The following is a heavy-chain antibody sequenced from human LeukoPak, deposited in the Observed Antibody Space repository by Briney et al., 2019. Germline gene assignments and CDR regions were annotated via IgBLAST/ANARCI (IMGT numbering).Heavy chain of an antibody. J-gene: IGHJ4*02. CDR1: GYTFTGYY. CDR2: INPNSGGT. D-gene: IGHD4-17*01. CDR3: ARDFMTVTTNFDY. Sequence: ASVKVSCKASGYTFTGYYMHWVRQAPGQGLEWMGWINPNSGGTNYARKFQGRVTMTRDTSISTAYMELSRLRSDDTAVYYCARDFMTVTTNFDYWGQGTLVTVSS. V-gene: IGHV1-2*02.